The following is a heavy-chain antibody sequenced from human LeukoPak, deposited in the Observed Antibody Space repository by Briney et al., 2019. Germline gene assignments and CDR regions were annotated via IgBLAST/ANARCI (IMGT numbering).Heavy chain of an antibody. CDR3: ARRGAHYYDSSAYN. J-gene: IGHJ4*02. D-gene: IGHD3-22*01. V-gene: IGHV5-51*01. Sequence: GESLRISCKGSGYIFTNYWINWVRQMPGKGLEWMGIIYPGDSDTRYSPSFEGQVMISADKSISTAYLQWSSLRASDTATYYCARRGAHYYDSSAYNWGQGTLVTVSS. CDR1: GYIFTNYW. CDR2: IYPGDSDT.